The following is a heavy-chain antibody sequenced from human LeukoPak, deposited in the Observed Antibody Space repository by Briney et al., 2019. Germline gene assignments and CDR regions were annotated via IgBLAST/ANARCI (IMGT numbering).Heavy chain of an antibody. CDR2: INHSGST. Sequence: SETLSLTCAVYGGSFSGYYWSWIRQPPGKGLEWIGEINHSGSTNYNPSLKSRVTISVDTSKNQFSLKLSSVTAADTAVYYCARAKYRSGGSCYPRFNYYYGMDVWGQGTTVTVSS. CDR1: GGSFSGYY. CDR3: ARAKYRSGGSCYPRFNYYYGMDV. D-gene: IGHD2-15*01. V-gene: IGHV4-34*01. J-gene: IGHJ6*02.